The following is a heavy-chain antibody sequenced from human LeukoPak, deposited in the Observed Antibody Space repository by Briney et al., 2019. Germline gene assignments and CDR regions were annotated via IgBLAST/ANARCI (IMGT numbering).Heavy chain of an antibody. V-gene: IGHV3-30*18. Sequence: GRSLRLSCAASGFTFSSYGMHWVRQAPGKGLEWVAVISYDGSNKYYADSVKGRFTISRDNSKNTLYLQMNSLRAEDTAAYYCAKVMWVKAVAGTFDYWGQGTLVTVSS. CDR3: AKVMWVKAVAGTFDY. D-gene: IGHD6-19*01. J-gene: IGHJ4*02. CDR1: GFTFSSYG. CDR2: ISYDGSNK.